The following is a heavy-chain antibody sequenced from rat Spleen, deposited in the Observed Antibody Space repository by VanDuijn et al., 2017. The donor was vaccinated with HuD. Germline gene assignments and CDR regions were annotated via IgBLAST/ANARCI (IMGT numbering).Heavy chain of an antibody. CDR2: ISTGVGNT. CDR1: GFTFSYHY. D-gene: IGHD1-12*01. Sequence: EVQLVESGGGLVQPGRSMKLSCTASGFTFSYHYMAWVRQARAKGLAWVACISTGVGNTYNPDSVKGRITISRDDAINTLYLQMDSLRSEDTATYYCVRYYYDVSYYVMDAWGQGASVTVSS. V-gene: IGHV5-25*01. J-gene: IGHJ4*01. CDR3: VRYYYDVSYYVMDA.